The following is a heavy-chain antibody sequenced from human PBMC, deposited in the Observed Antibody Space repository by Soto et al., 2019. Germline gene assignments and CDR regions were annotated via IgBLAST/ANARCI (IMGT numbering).Heavy chain of an antibody. Sequence: QVQLQESGPGLVKPSQTLSLTCTVSGPSISSGGYYWSWIRQRPGKGLEWLGYIYHSGTSYYIPSLQSRLTMSIDASKNQLSLTLRSVTAADTAVYFCANVGQPSRPRMGSLDFWGQGTMVTVSS. V-gene: IGHV4-31*03. CDR1: GPSISSGGYY. D-gene: IGHD3-9*01. J-gene: IGHJ3*01. CDR3: ANVGQPSRPRMGSLDF. CDR2: IYHSGTS.